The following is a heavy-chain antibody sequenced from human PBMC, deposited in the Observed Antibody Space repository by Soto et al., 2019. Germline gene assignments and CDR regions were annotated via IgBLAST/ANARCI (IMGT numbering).Heavy chain of an antibody. V-gene: IGHV3-30*18. CDR1: AFTFSSYG. Sequence: GGSLRLSCAASAFTFSSYGMHWVRQAPGKGLEWVAVISYDGSNKYYADSVKGRFTISRDNSKNTLYLQMNSLRAEDTAVYYCAKDTSEYDFWSGYYDYWGQGTLVTVSS. CDR2: ISYDGSNK. D-gene: IGHD3-3*01. J-gene: IGHJ4*02. CDR3: AKDTSEYDFWSGYYDY.